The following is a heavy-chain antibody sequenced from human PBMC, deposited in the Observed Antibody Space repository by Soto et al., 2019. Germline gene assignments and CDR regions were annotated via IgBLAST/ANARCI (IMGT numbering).Heavy chain of an antibody. Sequence: PGGSLRLSCAASGFTFSSYAMSWVRQAPGKGLEWVSAISGSGGSTYYADSVKGRFTISRDNSKNTLYLQMNSLRAEDTAVYYCAKKKEGGSSGSYLYYYYYYGMDVWGQGTTVTVSS. CDR1: GFTFSSYA. CDR2: ISGSGGST. CDR3: AKKKEGGSSGSYLYYYYYYGMDV. V-gene: IGHV3-23*01. J-gene: IGHJ6*02. D-gene: IGHD1-26*01.